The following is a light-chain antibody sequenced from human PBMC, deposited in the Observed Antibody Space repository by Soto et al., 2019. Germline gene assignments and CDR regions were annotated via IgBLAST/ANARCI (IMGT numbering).Light chain of an antibody. CDR1: HDISNY. J-gene: IGKJ4*01. CDR2: DES. V-gene: IGKV1-33*01. CDR3: QQCDDIPST. Sequence: DIQMTQSPSSLSASVGDRVTITCQASHDISNYLNWYQQKPGKAPKTLIYDESVLETGVPSRFGGSGSGTDFTFTISSLQPEDIATYYCQQCDDIPSTFGGGTRVEIQ.